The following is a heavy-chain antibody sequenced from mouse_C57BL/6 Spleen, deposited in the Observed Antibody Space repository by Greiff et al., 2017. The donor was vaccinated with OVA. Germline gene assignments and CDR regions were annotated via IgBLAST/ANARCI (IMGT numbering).Heavy chain of an antibody. D-gene: IGHD2-5*01. V-gene: IGHV1-64*01. Sequence: VQLQQPGAELVKPGASVKLSCKASGYTFTSYWMHWVKQRPGQGLEWIRMIHPNSGSTNYNEKFKSKATLTVDKSSSTAYMQLSSLTSEDSAVYYCARGTYYSNYGDYYAMDYWGQGTSVTVSS. J-gene: IGHJ4*01. CDR2: IHPNSGST. CDR1: GYTFTSYW. CDR3: ARGTYYSNYGDYYAMDY.